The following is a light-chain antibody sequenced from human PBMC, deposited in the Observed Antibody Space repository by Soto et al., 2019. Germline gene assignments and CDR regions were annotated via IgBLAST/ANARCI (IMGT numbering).Light chain of an antibody. CDR1: SSDVGGYNS. CDR2: EVS. J-gene: IGLJ1*01. Sequence: QSVLTQPASVSGSPGQSITISCTGTSSDVGGYNSVSWYQQHPGKAPKLMIFEVSNRPSGVSNHFSGSKSGNTASLIISGLQADDEADYYCSSYSTTSTLVFGSGTKVTVL. V-gene: IGLV2-14*01. CDR3: SSYSTTSTLV.